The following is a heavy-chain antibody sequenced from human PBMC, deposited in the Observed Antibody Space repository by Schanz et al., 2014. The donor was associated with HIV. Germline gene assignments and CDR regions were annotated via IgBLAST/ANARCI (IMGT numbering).Heavy chain of an antibody. V-gene: IGHV3-11*01. D-gene: IGHD3-3*01. CDR1: GFTFSDYY. Sequence: QVQLVESGGGLVKPGGSLRLSCAASGFTFSDYYMSWIRQAPGKGLEWISYINSNGYTTYYADSVKGRFTISRDNAKNSLYLQMNSLRAEDTAVYYCARPDYDFWVDVWGQGTTVTVSS. CDR2: INSNGYTT. J-gene: IGHJ6*02. CDR3: ARPDYDFWVDV.